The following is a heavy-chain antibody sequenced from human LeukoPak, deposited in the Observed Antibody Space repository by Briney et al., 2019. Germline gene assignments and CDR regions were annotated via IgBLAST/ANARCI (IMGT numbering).Heavy chain of an antibody. CDR3: ARRYCSSTSCYDDAFDI. CDR1: GYTFTSYY. Sequence: SVKVSCKASGYTFTSYYMHWVRQAPGQGLEWMGGIIPILGTANYAQKFQGRVTITADESTSTAYMELSSLRSEDTAVYYCARRYCSSTSCYDDAFDIWGQGTMVTVSS. J-gene: IGHJ3*02. D-gene: IGHD2-2*01. CDR2: IIPILGTA. V-gene: IGHV1-69*13.